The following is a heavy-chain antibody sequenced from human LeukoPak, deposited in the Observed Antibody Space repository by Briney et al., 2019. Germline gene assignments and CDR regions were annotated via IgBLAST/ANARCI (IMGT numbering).Heavy chain of an antibody. Sequence: ASVKVSCKASGYTFTNYYINWVRQAPGQGLEWLGWINPNSGDTNYAQKFQGRVTITRDTSISTAYMDLSSLRSEDTAVYYCARETSLAYWGQGTLVTVSS. CDR1: GYTFTNYY. CDR2: INPNSGDT. J-gene: IGHJ4*02. V-gene: IGHV1-2*02. CDR3: ARETSLAY. D-gene: IGHD3-3*02.